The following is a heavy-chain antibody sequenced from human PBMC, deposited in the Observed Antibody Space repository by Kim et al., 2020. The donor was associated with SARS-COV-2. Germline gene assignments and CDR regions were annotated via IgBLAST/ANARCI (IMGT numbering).Heavy chain of an antibody. Sequence: VSVKSRITINPDTSKNQFSLQLNSVTPEDTAVYYCASEWLVHHDYYGMDVWGQGTTVTVSS. V-gene: IGHV6-1*01. D-gene: IGHD6-19*01. CDR3: ASEWLVHHDYYGMDV. J-gene: IGHJ6*02.